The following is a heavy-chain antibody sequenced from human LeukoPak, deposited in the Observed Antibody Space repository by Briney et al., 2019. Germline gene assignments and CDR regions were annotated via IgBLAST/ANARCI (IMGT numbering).Heavy chain of an antibody. Sequence: PGGSLRLSCAASGFTFSSYSMNWVRQAPGKGLEWVSSISSSSSYIYYADSVKGRFTISRDNAKNSLYLQMNSLRAEDTAVYYCAGVGGPSVTNDYWGQGTLVTVSS. D-gene: IGHD4-17*01. J-gene: IGHJ4*02. CDR2: ISSSSSYI. CDR1: GFTFSSYS. CDR3: AGVGGPSVTNDY. V-gene: IGHV3-21*01.